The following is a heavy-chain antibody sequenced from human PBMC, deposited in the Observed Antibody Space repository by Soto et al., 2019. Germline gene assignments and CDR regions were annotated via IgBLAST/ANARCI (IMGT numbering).Heavy chain of an antibody. CDR3: AKEYDIVTGSDH. CDR2: IYYTGSS. D-gene: IGHD3-9*01. Sequence: SETLSLTCTVSGDSVSSGDHYWGWLRQSPGKGLEWIATIYYTGSSYYNPSLRSRLTIFVDTSKNQFSLRLSSVTAADTAVYFCAKEYDIVTGSDHWGQGTVVTVSS. J-gene: IGHJ4*02. V-gene: IGHV4-39*07. CDR1: GDSVSSGDHY.